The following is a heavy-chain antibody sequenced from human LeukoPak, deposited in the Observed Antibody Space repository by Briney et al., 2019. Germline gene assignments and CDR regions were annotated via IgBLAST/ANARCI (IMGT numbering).Heavy chain of an antibody. Sequence: ASVKVSCKASGYTFTGYYMHWVRQAPGQGLEWMGWINPNSGGTNYAQKFQGWVTMTRDTSISTAYMELSRLRSDDTAVYYCARGPSVGGYFDWLLPHFDYWGQGTLVTVSS. V-gene: IGHV1-2*04. CDR2: INPNSGGT. D-gene: IGHD3-9*01. CDR3: ARGPSVGGYFDWLLPHFDY. J-gene: IGHJ4*02. CDR1: GYTFTGYY.